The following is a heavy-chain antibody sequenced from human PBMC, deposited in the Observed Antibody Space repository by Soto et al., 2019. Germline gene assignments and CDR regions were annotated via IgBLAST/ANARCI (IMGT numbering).Heavy chain of an antibody. D-gene: IGHD1-1*01. CDR3: ARELLDDQTKYYYYGMDV. V-gene: IGHV3-30-3*01. Sequence: PGGSLRLSCAASGFTFSSYAMHWVRQAPGKGLEWVAVISYDGSNKYYADSVKGRFTISRDNSKNTLYLQMNSLRAEDTAVYYCARELLDDQTKYYYYGMDVWGPGTTVTVSS. CDR2: ISYDGSNK. CDR1: GFTFSSYA. J-gene: IGHJ6*02.